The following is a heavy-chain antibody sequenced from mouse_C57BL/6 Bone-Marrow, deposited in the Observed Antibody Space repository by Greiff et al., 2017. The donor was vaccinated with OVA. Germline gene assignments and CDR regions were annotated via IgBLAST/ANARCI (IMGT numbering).Heavy chain of an antibody. J-gene: IGHJ2*01. D-gene: IGHD2-5*01. CDR3: ARDSNYDY. CDR1: GYSITSGYY. Sequence: DVQLQESGPGLVKPSQSLSLTCSVTGYSITSGYYWNWIRQFPGNKLEWMGYISYDGSNNYNPSLKNRISITRDTSKNQFFLKLNSVTTEDTATYYCARDSNYDYWGQGTTLTVSS. V-gene: IGHV3-6*01. CDR2: ISYDGSN.